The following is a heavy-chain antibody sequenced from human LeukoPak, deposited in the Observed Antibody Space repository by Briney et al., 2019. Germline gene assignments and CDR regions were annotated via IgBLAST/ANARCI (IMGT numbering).Heavy chain of an antibody. CDR1: GFTFSSYW. J-gene: IGHJ5*02. CDR2: INSDESST. Sequence: GSLRLSCAASGFTFSSYWMHWVRQPPGKGLVWVSRINSDESSTNYADSVKGRFTISRDNAENTLYLQMNSLRAEDTAVYYCARARGLGYGDDVRWFDPWGQGTLVTVSS. D-gene: IGHD4-17*01. V-gene: IGHV3-74*01. CDR3: ARARGLGYGDDVRWFDP.